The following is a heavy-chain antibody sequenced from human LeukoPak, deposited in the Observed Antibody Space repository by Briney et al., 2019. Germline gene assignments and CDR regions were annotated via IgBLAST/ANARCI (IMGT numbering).Heavy chain of an antibody. CDR1: GGSISGGSYY. Sequence: SQTLSLTCIVSGGSISGGSYYWSWIRQPAGKGLEWIGRVFTSGSTDYNPSFKSRVTISVDTSKKQVSLRLSSVTAADTAVYYCARDLPGQYGFDIWGQGTMVTVSS. CDR3: ARDLPGQYGFDI. D-gene: IGHD1-14*01. V-gene: IGHV4-61*02. CDR2: VFTSGST. J-gene: IGHJ3*02.